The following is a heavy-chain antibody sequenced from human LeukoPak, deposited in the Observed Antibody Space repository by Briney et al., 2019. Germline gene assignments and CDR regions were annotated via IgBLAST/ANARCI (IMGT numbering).Heavy chain of an antibody. J-gene: IGHJ6*04. V-gene: IGHV1-69*06. CDR1: GGTFSSYA. D-gene: IGHD2-15*01. CDR3: ARGLVGYCSGGSCYAGYGMDV. Sequence: ASVKVSCKASGGTFSSYAISWVRQAPGQGLEWMRGIIPIFGTANYAQKFQGRVTITADKSTSTAYMELSSLRSEDTAVYYCARGLVGYCSGGSCYAGYGMDVWGKGTTVTVSS. CDR2: IIPIFGTA.